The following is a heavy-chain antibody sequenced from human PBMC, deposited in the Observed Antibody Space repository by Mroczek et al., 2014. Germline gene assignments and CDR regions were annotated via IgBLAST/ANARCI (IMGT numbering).Heavy chain of an antibody. CDR2: IGTAGDT. CDR1: GFTFSSYD. V-gene: IGHV3-13*01. CDR3: ARAPSPDNSGSTNTYWYFDL. Sequence: VQLVESWGRLGTRLGGSLRLSCAASGFTFSSYDMHWVRQATGKGLEWVSAIGTAGDTYYPGSVKGRFTISRENAKNSLYLQMNSLRAGDTAVYYCARAPSPDNSGSTNTYWYFDLWGRGTLVTVSS. D-gene: IGHD1-26*01. J-gene: IGHJ2*01.